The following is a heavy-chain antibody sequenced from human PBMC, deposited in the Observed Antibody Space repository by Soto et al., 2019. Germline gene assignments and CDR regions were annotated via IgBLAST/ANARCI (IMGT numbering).Heavy chain of an antibody. CDR3: ARLGSGWYFDY. CDR2: IYYSGST. Sequence: SETLSLTCTVSGGSISSYYWSWIRQPPGKGLEWIGYIYYSGSTNYNPSLKSRVTISVDTSKNQFSLKLSSVTAADTAVYYCARLGSGWYFDYWGQGTLVTVSS. D-gene: IGHD6-19*01. CDR1: GGSISSYY. J-gene: IGHJ4*02. V-gene: IGHV4-59*01.